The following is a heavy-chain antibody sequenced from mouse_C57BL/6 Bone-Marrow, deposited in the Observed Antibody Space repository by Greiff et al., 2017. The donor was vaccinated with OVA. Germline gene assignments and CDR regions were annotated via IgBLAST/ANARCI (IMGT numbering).Heavy chain of an antibody. Sequence: EVQRVESGGGLVQSGRSLRLSCATSGFTFSDFYMEWVRQAPGKGLEWIAASRNKANDYTTEYSASVKGRFIVSRDTSQSILYLQMNALRAEDTAIYYCARGAELRAMDYWGQGTSVTVSS. V-gene: IGHV7-1*01. CDR3: ARGAELRAMDY. CDR1: GFTFSDFY. CDR2: SRNKANDYTT. D-gene: IGHD1-1*01. J-gene: IGHJ4*01.